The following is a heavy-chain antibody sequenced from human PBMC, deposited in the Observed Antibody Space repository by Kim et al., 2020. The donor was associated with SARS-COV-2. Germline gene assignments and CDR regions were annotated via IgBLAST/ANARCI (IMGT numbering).Heavy chain of an antibody. CDR2: IYYSGST. Sequence: SETLSLTCTVSGGSISSGGYYWSWIRQHPGKGLEWIGYIYYSGSTYYNPSLKSRVTISVDTSKNQFSLKLSSVTAADTAVYYCARISSGRAHCSGGSCYLNWFDPWGQGTLVTVSS. V-gene: IGHV4-31*03. D-gene: IGHD2-15*01. CDR3: ARISSGRAHCSGGSCYLNWFDP. CDR1: GGSISSGGYY. J-gene: IGHJ5*02.